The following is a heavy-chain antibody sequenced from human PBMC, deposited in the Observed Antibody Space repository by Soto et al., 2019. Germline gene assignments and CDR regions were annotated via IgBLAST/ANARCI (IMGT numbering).Heavy chain of an antibody. J-gene: IGHJ4*02. Sequence: GGSLRLSCAASGFTFSSYAMHWVRQAPGKGLEYVSAISSNGGSTYYANSVKGRFTISRDNSKNTLYLQMGSLRAEDMAVYYCARSGYSYGYSSPGFDYWGQGTLVTVSS. CDR3: ARSGYSYGYSSPGFDY. V-gene: IGHV3-64*01. D-gene: IGHD5-18*01. CDR2: ISSNGGST. CDR1: GFTFSSYA.